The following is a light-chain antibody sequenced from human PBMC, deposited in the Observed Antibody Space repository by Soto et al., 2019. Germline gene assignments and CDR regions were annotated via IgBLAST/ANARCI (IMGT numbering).Light chain of an antibody. V-gene: IGLV2-8*01. CDR1: SSDVGGDNY. Sequence: QSALTQPPSASGSPGQSVTFSCTGTSSDVGGDNYVSWYQQHPGRAPKLIIYEVTKRPSGVPDRFSGSNSGNTASLTVSGLQAEDEADYYCSSYAGSNNWVFGGGTKVTVL. J-gene: IGLJ3*02. CDR2: EVT. CDR3: SSYAGSNNWV.